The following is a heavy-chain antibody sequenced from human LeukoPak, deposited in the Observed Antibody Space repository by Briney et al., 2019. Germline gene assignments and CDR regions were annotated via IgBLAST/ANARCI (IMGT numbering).Heavy chain of an antibody. CDR2: ISGDGGST. CDR3: AKEQQQLDFDY. Sequence: PGGSLRLSCAASGFTFDGYAMHWVRHAPGPGLEWVSLISGDGGSTYYADSVKGRFTISRDNSKNSLYLQMNSLRTEDTALYYCAKEQQQLDFDYWGQGTLVTVSS. D-gene: IGHD6-13*01. J-gene: IGHJ4*02. V-gene: IGHV3-43*02. CDR1: GFTFDGYA.